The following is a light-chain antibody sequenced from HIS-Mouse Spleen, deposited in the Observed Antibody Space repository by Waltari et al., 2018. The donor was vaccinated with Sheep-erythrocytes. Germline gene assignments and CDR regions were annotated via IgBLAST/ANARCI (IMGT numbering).Light chain of an antibody. CDR1: SSDVGSYNL. J-gene: IGLJ3*02. V-gene: IGLV2-23*01. CDR2: EGS. Sequence: QSALTQPASVSGSPGQSITNSCTGTSSDVGSYNLVSWYQPHPGKAPKLMFYEGSKRPSGVSNRFSGSKSGNTASLTISGLQAEDEADYYCCSYAGSSTPWVFGGGTKLTVL. CDR3: CSYAGSSTPWV.